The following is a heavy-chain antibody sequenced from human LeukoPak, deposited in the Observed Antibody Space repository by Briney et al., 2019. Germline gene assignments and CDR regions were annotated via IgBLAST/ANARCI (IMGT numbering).Heavy chain of an antibody. CDR2: IYTSGST. CDR1: GGSISSYY. D-gene: IGHD4-11*01. J-gene: IGHJ3*02. CDR3: AREDDYGNFNDAFDI. Sequence: PSETLSLTCTVSGGSISSYYWSWIRQPAGKGLEWIGRIYTSGSTNYNPSLKSRVTMSVDTSKNQFSLKLSSVTAADTAVYYCAREDDYGNFNDAFDIWGQGTMVTVSS. V-gene: IGHV4-4*07.